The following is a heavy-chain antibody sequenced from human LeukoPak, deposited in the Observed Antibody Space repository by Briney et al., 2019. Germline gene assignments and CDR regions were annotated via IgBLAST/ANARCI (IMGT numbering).Heavy chain of an antibody. CDR1: GFTFSSYS. V-gene: IGHV3-48*01. D-gene: IGHD2-15*01. CDR3: AKDRFKYARSCFDY. Sequence: GGSLRLSCVGSGFTFSSYSMNWVRQAPGKGLEWVSYISGTSNTIYYADSVKGRFTVSRDNSKNTLYLQMNSLRAEDTAVYYCAKDRFKYARSCFDYWGQGTLVTVSS. J-gene: IGHJ4*02. CDR2: ISGTSNTI.